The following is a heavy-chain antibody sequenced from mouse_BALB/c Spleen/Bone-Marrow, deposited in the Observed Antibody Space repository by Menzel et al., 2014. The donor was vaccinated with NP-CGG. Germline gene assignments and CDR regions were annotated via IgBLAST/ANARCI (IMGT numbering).Heavy chain of an antibody. D-gene: IGHD3-3*01. Sequence: EVQLQQSGAELVKPGASVKLSCTASGFNTXDTYMHWVKQRPEQGLEWIGRIDPANGNTKYDPKFQGKATITADTSSNTAYLQLSSLTSEDTAVYYCAGDGAYWGQGTLVTVSA. CDR1: GFNTXDTY. V-gene: IGHV14-3*02. CDR2: IDPANGNT. J-gene: IGHJ3*01. CDR3: AGDGAY.